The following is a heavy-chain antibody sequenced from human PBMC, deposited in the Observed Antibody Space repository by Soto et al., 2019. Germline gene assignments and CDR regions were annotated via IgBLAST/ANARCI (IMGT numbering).Heavy chain of an antibody. J-gene: IGHJ6*02. V-gene: IGHV3-64D*08. D-gene: IGHD3-3*01. CDR3: VKDSSIVVVPAAWSHRDFWSGYYIDYGMDV. Sequence: GGSLRLSCSASGFTFSSYAMHWVRQAPGKGLEYVSAISSNGGSTYYADSVKGRFTISRDNSKNTLYLQMSSLRAEDTAVYYCVKDSSIVVVPAAWSHRDFWSGYYIDYGMDVWGQGTTVTVSS. CDR2: ISSNGGST. CDR1: GFTFSSYA.